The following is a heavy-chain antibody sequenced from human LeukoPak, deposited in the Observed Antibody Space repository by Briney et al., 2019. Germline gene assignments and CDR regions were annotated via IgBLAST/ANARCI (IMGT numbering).Heavy chain of an antibody. CDR3: ASDSSGSYPSGIVTHGGFRYYYAMDV. J-gene: IGHJ6*02. CDR2: INTNTGDP. Sequence: GASVKVSCKASGGTFSSYAISWVRQAPGQGLEWMGWINTNTGDPTYAQGFTGRFVFSLDTSVSAAYLQISSLKAEDTAVYYCASDSSGSYPSGIVTHGGFRYYYAMDVWGQGTTVTVSS. CDR1: GGTFSSYA. D-gene: IGHD3-22*01. V-gene: IGHV7-4-1*02.